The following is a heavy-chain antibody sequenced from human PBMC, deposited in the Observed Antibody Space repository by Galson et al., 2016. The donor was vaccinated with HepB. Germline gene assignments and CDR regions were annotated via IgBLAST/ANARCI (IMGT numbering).Heavy chain of an antibody. Sequence: SLRLSCAASTFMFSSYTMHWVRQAPGKGLEYVSAISSDGGSTYHIDSVKGRFTISRDNSKNSLYLQMTSLRTEGTAVYYCVSRGAQWLVTADSWGQGTLVVVSS. CDR1: TFMFSSYT. D-gene: IGHD5-12*01. J-gene: IGHJ4*02. CDR2: ISSDGGST. CDR3: VSRGAQWLVTADS. V-gene: IGHV3-64D*06.